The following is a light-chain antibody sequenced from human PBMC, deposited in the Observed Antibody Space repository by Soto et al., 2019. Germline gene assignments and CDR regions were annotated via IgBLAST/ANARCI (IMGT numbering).Light chain of an antibody. CDR2: GAS. V-gene: IGKV3-15*01. J-gene: IGKJ1*01. Sequence: EIVLTQSPATLSVSPGKRVTLSCRASQSVDINLAWYQQKPGQAPRHLIYGASTRATDKSGTFSGRGSGTEFSLTISNLRPEDFAVYYCQQYRSWPRTFGQGNKVEIK. CDR1: QSVDIN. CDR3: QQYRSWPRT.